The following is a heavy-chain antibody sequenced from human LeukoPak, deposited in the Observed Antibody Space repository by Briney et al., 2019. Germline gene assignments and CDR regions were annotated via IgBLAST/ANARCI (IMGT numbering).Heavy chain of an antibody. CDR3: ARDLSYYDSSGYFGY. Sequence: GGSLRLSCAASGFTFSSYWMHWVRQAPGKGLVWVSRINSYGSSTSYADSVKGRFTISRDNATNTLYLQMNSLRAEDTSVYYCARDLSYYDSSGYFGYWGQGTLVTVSS. CDR1: GFTFSSYW. CDR2: INSYGSST. V-gene: IGHV3-74*01. D-gene: IGHD3-22*01. J-gene: IGHJ4*02.